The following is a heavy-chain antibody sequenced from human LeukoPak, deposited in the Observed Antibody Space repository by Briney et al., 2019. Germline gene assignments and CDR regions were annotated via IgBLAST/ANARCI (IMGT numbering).Heavy chain of an antibody. CDR3: ARETSQKGVHYMDV. V-gene: IGHV4-59*01. CDR2: THSSGNT. CDR1: GASISSYY. Sequence: SETLSLTCIVSGASISSYYWNWIRQSPGKGLEWIGYTHSSGNTNYNPSLKSRVTISVDTSKNQFSLKLRSVTAADTAVYYCARETSQKGVHYMDVWGKGTTVTISS. D-gene: IGHD3-16*01. J-gene: IGHJ6*03.